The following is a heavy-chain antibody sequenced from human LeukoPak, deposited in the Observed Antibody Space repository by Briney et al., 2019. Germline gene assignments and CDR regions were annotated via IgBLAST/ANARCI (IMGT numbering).Heavy chain of an antibody. Sequence: ASVKVSCKASGYTFTSYGISWVRQAPGQGLEWMGWISAYNGNTNCAQKLQGRVTMTTDTSTSTAYMELRSLRSDDTAVYYCARDRPFYYDSSGYPYYFDYWGQGTLVTVSS. CDR1: GYTFTSYG. D-gene: IGHD3-22*01. V-gene: IGHV1-18*01. CDR2: ISAYNGNT. CDR3: ARDRPFYYDSSGYPYYFDY. J-gene: IGHJ4*02.